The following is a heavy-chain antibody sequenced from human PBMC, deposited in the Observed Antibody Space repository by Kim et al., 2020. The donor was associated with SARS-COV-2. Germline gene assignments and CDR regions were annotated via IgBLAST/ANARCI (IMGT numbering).Heavy chain of an antibody. CDR3: ARAARPPHYYYYYAMDV. D-gene: IGHD6-6*01. CDR1: GDSVSSNSAA. CDR2: TYYRSKWDN. J-gene: IGHJ6*02. V-gene: IGHV6-1*01. Sequence: SQTPSLTCAISGDSVSSNSAAWNGIRESPSRGLEWLGRTYYRSKWDNDYAESVKSRITINPDTSKNQFSLQLNSVTPEDTAVYYCARAARPPHYYYYYAMDVWGQGTTVTVSS.